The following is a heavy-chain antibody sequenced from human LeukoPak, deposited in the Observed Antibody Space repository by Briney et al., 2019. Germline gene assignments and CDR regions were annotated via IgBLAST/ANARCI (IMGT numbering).Heavy chain of an antibody. D-gene: IGHD5-18*01. CDR3: AKGKAYNTDNWFDP. Sequence: GGSLRLSCAASGFTFSSYAMGWVRQAPGKGLEWVSAISGSGGSTYYADSVKGRFTISRGNSKNTLYLQMNSLRAEDTAVYYCAKGKAYNTDNWFDPWGQGTLVTVSS. CDR2: ISGSGGST. CDR1: GFTFSSYA. J-gene: IGHJ5*02. V-gene: IGHV3-23*01.